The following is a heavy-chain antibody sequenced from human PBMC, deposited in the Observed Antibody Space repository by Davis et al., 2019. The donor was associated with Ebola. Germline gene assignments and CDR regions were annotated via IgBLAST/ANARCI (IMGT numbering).Heavy chain of an antibody. CDR1: GFTLSDAW. Sequence: GGSLRLSCAASGFTLSDAWMNWVRQAPGKGLEWVGRIKSQTDGGTIDYAPPVKGRFTMSRDDLTNTLFLDITSLKTEDTAVYFCATGTKLFVGLRYHHYAMDVWGQGTTVLVSS. CDR3: ATGTKLFVGLRYHHYAMDV. D-gene: IGHD3-10*02. V-gene: IGHV3-15*07. CDR2: IKSQTDGGTI. J-gene: IGHJ6*02.